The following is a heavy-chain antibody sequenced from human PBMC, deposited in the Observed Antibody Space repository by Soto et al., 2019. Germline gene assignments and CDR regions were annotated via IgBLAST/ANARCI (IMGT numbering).Heavy chain of an antibody. CDR2: INAGNGDT. Sequence: QVQLAQSGAEVRKPGASVKISCEASGYTFTDYAIHWVRQAPGQRFEWMGWINAGNGDTNFSRRVQGRVSISRDISASTVYMELSSLTPEDTAVYYCTRDLTEQSTSYPFDCWGQGTLVTVSP. CDR3: TRDLTEQSTSYPFDC. D-gene: IGHD6-6*01. V-gene: IGHV1-3*01. CDR1: GYTFTDYA. J-gene: IGHJ4*02.